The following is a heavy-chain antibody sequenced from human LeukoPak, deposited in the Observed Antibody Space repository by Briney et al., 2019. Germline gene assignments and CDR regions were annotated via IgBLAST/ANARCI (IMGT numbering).Heavy chain of an antibody. J-gene: IGHJ3*02. D-gene: IGHD3-22*01. V-gene: IGHV4-4*07. CDR2: IYVSERGHT. CDR3: ARVRTPYHYKSIDPPGALDI. Sequence: LETLSLTCTVSGGSISSYYWTWIRQPAGKGLDWIGRIYVSERGHTNYNPSLKSRATVSVDTSKNQFSLKLSALTAADTAMYYCARVRTPYHYKSIDPPGALDIWGQGTMVTVSS. CDR1: GGSISSYY.